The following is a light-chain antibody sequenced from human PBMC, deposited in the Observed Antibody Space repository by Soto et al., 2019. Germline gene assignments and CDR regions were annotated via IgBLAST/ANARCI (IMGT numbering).Light chain of an antibody. Sequence: DIQMTQSPSTLSASVGDRVTITCRASQSISTWLAWYQQKPGKAPKLLIYKASSLRNGLPSRFSGSGSGTEFTLTIYSLQPDDFASYYCQQYSGYPHTFGQGTKLEIK. V-gene: IGKV1-5*03. CDR2: KAS. J-gene: IGKJ2*01. CDR3: QQYSGYPHT. CDR1: QSISTW.